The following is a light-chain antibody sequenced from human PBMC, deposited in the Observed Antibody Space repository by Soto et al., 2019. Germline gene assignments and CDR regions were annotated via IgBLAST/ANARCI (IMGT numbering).Light chain of an antibody. CDR2: AAS. Sequence: DIQMTQSPSAMSASVGDRVNITCRASQGISNYLAWFQLKPGKVPKRLMYAASTLQSGVPSRFSGSGSGTEFTLTISSLQHEDFATYYCLRHDLYPWTFGQGTKV. J-gene: IGKJ1*01. CDR1: QGISNY. V-gene: IGKV1-17*03. CDR3: LRHDLYPWT.